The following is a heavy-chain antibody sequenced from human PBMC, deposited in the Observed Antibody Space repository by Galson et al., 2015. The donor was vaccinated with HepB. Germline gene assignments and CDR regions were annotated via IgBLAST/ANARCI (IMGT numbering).Heavy chain of an antibody. CDR1: GFTFSSYG. CDR2: IWYDGSNK. V-gene: IGHV3-33*08. Sequence: SLRLSCAASGFTFSSYGMHWVRQAPGKGLEWVAVIWYDGSNKYYADSVKGRFTISRDNSKNTLYLQMNSLRAEDTAVYYCARDPHPPAMPDYWGQGTLVTVSS. D-gene: IGHD2-2*01. CDR3: ARDPHPPAMPDY. J-gene: IGHJ4*02.